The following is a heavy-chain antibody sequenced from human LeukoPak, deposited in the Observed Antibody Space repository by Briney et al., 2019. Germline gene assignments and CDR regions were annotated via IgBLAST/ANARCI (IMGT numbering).Heavy chain of an antibody. J-gene: IGHJ3*02. D-gene: IGHD1-1*01. Sequence: PGGSLRLSCAASGFTFSSYGMHWVRQAPGKGLEWVSYISSSGSTIYYADSVKGRFTISRDNAKNSLYLQMNSLRAEDTAVYYCARDNEGPHDAFDIWGQGTMVTVSS. CDR2: ISSSGSTI. CDR3: ARDNEGPHDAFDI. V-gene: IGHV3-48*04. CDR1: GFTFSSYG.